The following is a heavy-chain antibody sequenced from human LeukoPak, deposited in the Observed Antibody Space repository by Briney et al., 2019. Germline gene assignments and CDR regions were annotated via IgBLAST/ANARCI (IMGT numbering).Heavy chain of an antibody. J-gene: IGHJ4*02. Sequence: GASVKVSCKASGYTFTNYGITWVRQAPGQGLEWMGWISPYNGITNYAQKFQGRVTMTTDTSTRTAYMELRNLRSDDTALYYCATEGGWQPTDYGDHVYWGQGTRVSVSS. CDR2: ISPYNGIT. CDR1: GYTFTNYG. V-gene: IGHV1-18*01. D-gene: IGHD4-17*01. CDR3: ATEGGWQPTDYGDHVY.